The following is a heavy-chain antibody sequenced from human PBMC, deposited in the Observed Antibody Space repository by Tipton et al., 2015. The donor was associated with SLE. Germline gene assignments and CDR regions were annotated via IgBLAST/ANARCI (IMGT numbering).Heavy chain of an antibody. Sequence: TLSLTCTVSGGSISSYYWSWIRQPPGKGLEWIGYIYYSGSTNYNPSLKSRVTISVDTSKNQFSLKLSSVTAADTAVYYCARVIFSSSWPYFDHWGRGTLVTVSS. J-gene: IGHJ4*02. CDR2: IYYSGST. CDR1: GGSISSYY. CDR3: ARVIFSSSWPYFDH. D-gene: IGHD6-13*01. V-gene: IGHV4-59*01.